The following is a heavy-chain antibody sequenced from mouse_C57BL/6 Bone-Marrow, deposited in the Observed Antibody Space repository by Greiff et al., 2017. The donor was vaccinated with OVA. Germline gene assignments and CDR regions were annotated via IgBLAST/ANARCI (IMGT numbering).Heavy chain of an antibody. V-gene: IGHV5-6*01. Sequence: EVKVVESGGDLVKPGGSLKLSCAASGFTFSSYGMSWVRQTPDKRLEWVATISSGGSYTYYPDSVKGRFTISRDNAKNTLYLQMSSLKSEDTAMYYCARLGIANWDYWGQGTTLTVSS. J-gene: IGHJ2*01. CDR1: GFTFSSYG. CDR3: ARLGIANWDY. D-gene: IGHD4-1*01. CDR2: ISSGGSYT.